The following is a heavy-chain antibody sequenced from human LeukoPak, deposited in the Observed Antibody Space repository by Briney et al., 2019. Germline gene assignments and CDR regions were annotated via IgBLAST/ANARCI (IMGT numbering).Heavy chain of an antibody. D-gene: IGHD1-26*01. V-gene: IGHV3-21*01. Sequence: GSLRLSCAASGFTFSSYAMNWVRQAPGKGLEWVSSISPDSNFRPQADSVKGRFTISRDNAKNSLYLQMESLRVEDTAVYYCANFQTVGVKPFEHWGQGTLVTVSS. CDR3: ANFQTVGVKPFEH. J-gene: IGHJ5*02. CDR2: ISPDSNFR. CDR1: GFTFSSYA.